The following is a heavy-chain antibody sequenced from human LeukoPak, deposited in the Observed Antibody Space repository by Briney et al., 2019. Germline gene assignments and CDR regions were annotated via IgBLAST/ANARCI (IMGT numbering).Heavy chain of an antibody. CDR1: GFTFSSYS. J-gene: IGHJ5*02. V-gene: IGHV3-21*01. Sequence: PGGSLRLSCAASGFTFSSYSMNWVRQAPGKGLEWVSSISGDSSYIYYADSVKGRFTISRDNAKNSLYLQMNSLRAEDTAVYYCARDLGYCSGGSCHPNWFDPWGQGTLVTVSS. CDR3: ARDLGYCSGGSCHPNWFDP. D-gene: IGHD2-15*01. CDR2: ISGDSSYI.